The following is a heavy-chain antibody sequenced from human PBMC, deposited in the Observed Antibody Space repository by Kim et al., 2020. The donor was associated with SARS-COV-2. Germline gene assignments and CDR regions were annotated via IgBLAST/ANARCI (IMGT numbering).Heavy chain of an antibody. D-gene: IGHD3-10*01. CDR2: INHSGST. CDR1: GGSFSGYY. CDR3: ARVGVRGVTLYYFDY. J-gene: IGHJ4*02. Sequence: SETLSLTCAVYGGSFSGYYWSWIRQPPGKGLEWIGEINHSGSTNYNPSLKSRVTISVDTSKNQFSLKLSSVTAADTAVYYCARVGVRGVTLYYFDYWGQGTLVTVSS. V-gene: IGHV4-34*01.